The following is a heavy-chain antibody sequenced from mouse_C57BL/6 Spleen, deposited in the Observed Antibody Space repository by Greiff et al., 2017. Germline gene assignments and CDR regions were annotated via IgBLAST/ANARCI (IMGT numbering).Heavy chain of an antibody. J-gene: IGHJ2*01. CDR3: ARQDYYGSSLFAY. CDR1: GFTFSSYT. D-gene: IGHD1-1*01. Sequence: EVQRVESGGGLVKPGGSLKLSCAASGFTFSSYTMSWVRQTPEKRLEWVATISGGGGNTYYPDSVKGRFTISRDNAKNTLYLQMSSLRSEDTALYYCARQDYYGSSLFAYWGQGTTLTVSS. CDR2: ISGGGGNT. V-gene: IGHV5-9*01.